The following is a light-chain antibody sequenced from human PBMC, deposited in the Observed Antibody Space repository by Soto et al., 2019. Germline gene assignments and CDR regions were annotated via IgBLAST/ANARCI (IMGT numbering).Light chain of an antibody. Sequence: QSVLTQPPSASGSPGQSVTISCTGTSSDVGAYNYVSWYQQHPGKVPKLMVYEVNKRPSGVPDRFSGSKSGNTASLTVSGLQAEDEAGYYCTSYAGGNNIFGTGTKLTVL. CDR1: SSDVGAYNY. J-gene: IGLJ1*01. CDR2: EVN. CDR3: TSYAGGNNI. V-gene: IGLV2-8*01.